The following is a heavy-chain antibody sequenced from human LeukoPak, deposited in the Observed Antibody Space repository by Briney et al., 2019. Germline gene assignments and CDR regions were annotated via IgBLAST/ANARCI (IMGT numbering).Heavy chain of an antibody. V-gene: IGHV4-59*08. CDR1: VGSISSYY. D-gene: IGHD5-24*01. Sequence: SETLSLTCTVSVGSISSYYWSWIRQPPGKGPEWIGYIYYSGSTNYNPSLKSRVTISVDTSKNQFSLKLSSVTAADTAVYYCASNSEMATSFDYWGQGTLVTVSS. J-gene: IGHJ4*02. CDR3: ASNSEMATSFDY. CDR2: IYYSGST.